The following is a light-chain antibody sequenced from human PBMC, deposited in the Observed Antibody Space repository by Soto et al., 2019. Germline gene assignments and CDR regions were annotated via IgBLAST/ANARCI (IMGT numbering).Light chain of an antibody. CDR2: EVS. CDR1: SSDVGAYKY. J-gene: IGLJ2*01. Sequence: QSVLTQPPSASGSPGQSVTISCTGTSSDVGAYKYVSWYQQLPGKAPKLMIYEVSKRPSGVPDRFSGSKSGNTASLTVSGLQTEDEADYYCTPYAGSNNVVFGGGTKVTVL. V-gene: IGLV2-8*01. CDR3: TPYAGSNNVV.